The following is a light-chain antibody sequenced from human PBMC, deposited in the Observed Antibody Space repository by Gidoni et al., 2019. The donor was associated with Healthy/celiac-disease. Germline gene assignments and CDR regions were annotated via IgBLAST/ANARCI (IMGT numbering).Light chain of an antibody. CDR3: QQYDNLPLT. Sequence: DIQMTQSPSSLSASVGDRVTITCQARQDISNYLNWYQQKHGKAPKLLIYDASNFETGVPSRFSGSGSGTDFTFTISSLQPEDIATYYCQQYDNLPLTFGQGTRLEIK. CDR2: DAS. V-gene: IGKV1-33*01. J-gene: IGKJ5*01. CDR1: QDISNY.